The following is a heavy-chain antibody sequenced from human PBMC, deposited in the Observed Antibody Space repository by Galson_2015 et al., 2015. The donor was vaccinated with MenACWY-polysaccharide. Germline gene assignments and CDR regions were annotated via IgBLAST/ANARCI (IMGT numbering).Heavy chain of an antibody. CDR2: ISGSGGST. D-gene: IGHD2-2*03. Sequence: SLRLSCAASGFTFSRYGMTWVRQAPGKGLEWVSVISGSGGSTNYADSVKGRFTISRDNSKNTLYLQMNSLRAEDTAVYYCAKRWDLGIVVVPAAIDYWGQGTLVTVSS. CDR3: AKRWDLGIVVVPAAIDY. CDR1: GFTFSRYG. V-gene: IGHV3-23*01. J-gene: IGHJ4*02.